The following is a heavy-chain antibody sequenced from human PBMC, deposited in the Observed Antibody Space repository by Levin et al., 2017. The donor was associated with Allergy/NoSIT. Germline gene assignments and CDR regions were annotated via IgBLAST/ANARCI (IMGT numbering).Heavy chain of an antibody. Sequence: TSSETLSLTCTVSGGSISSSSYYWGWIRQPPGKGLEWIGSIYYSGSTYYNPSLKSRVTISVDTSKNQFSLKLSSVTAADTAVYYCARHRLERIDAFDIWGQGTMVTVSS. V-gene: IGHV4-39*01. CDR3: ARHRLERIDAFDI. J-gene: IGHJ3*02. CDR2: IYYSGST. CDR1: GGSISSSSYY. D-gene: IGHD1-1*01.